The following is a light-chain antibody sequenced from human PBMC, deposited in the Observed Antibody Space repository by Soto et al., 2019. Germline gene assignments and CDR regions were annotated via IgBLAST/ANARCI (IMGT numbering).Light chain of an antibody. Sequence: DIVMTQSPDSLAVSLGERATINCTSSQRVLYSSNNKNYLAWYQQKPGQPPRKLISWASARESGVPDRFSGSGSGTDFTLTISSLQAADVAVYYCQQFYTTLGTFGQGTKLEIK. J-gene: IGKJ2*01. V-gene: IGKV4-1*01. CDR3: QQFYTTLGT. CDR2: WAS. CDR1: QRVLYSSNNKNY.